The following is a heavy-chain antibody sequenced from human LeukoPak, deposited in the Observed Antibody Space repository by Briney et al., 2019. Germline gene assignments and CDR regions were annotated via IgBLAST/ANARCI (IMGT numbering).Heavy chain of an antibody. J-gene: IGHJ4*02. D-gene: IGHD2-15*01. V-gene: IGHV3-66*01. CDR2: IYSGGST. Sequence: GGSLRLSCAASGFTFSSYWMHWVRQAPGKGLEWVSVIYSGGSTYYADSVKGRFTISRDNSKNTLYLQMNSLRAEDTAVYYCASTQRGDYFDYWGQGTLVTVSS. CDR3: ASTQRGDYFDY. CDR1: GFTFSSYW.